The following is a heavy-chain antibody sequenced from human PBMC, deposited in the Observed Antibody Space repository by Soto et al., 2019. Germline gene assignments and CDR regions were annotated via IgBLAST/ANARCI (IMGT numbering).Heavy chain of an antibody. J-gene: IGHJ3*02. CDR3: ARFYMVRGVMGAFDI. CDR1: GGSISSGGYY. D-gene: IGHD3-10*01. Sequence: PSETLSLTCTVSGGSISSGGYYWSWIRQHPGKGLEWIGYIYYSGSTYYNPSLKSRVTISVDTSKNQFSLKLSSVTAADTAVYYCARFYMVRGVMGAFDIWGQGTMVTLSS. CDR2: IYYSGST. V-gene: IGHV4-31*03.